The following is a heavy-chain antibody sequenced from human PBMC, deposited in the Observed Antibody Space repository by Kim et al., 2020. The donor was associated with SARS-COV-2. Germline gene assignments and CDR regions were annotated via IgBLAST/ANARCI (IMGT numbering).Heavy chain of an antibody. D-gene: IGHD6-13*01. J-gene: IGHJ5*02. CDR3: ARLAAAGSSWFDP. V-gene: IGHV4-39*07. Sequence: YHPSLKSRVTISVDTSKNQFSLKLSSVTAADTAVYYCARLAAAGSSWFDPWGQGTLVTVSS.